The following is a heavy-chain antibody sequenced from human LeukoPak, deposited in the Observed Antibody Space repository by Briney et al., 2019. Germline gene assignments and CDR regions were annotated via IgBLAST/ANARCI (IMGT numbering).Heavy chain of an antibody. CDR3: ARVTYYDILTGPTPNDAFDI. Sequence: SETLSLTCTVSGGSISSYYWSWIRQPPGKGLEWIGYIYYSGSTNYNPSLKSRVTISVDTSKNQFSLKLNSVTAADTAVYYCARVTYYDILTGPTPNDAFDIWGQGTMVTVYS. CDR2: IYYSGST. V-gene: IGHV4-59*01. D-gene: IGHD3-9*01. J-gene: IGHJ3*02. CDR1: GGSISSYY.